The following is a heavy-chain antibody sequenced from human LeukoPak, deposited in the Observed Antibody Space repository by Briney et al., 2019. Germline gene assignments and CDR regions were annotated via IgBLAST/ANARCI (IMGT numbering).Heavy chain of an antibody. CDR1: GFTFSSYG. V-gene: IGHV3-30*03. D-gene: IGHD3-22*01. CDR2: ISYDGSNK. CDR3: ARENYYDSSGYYALGAFDI. Sequence: TGGSLRLSCAASGFTFSSYGMHWVRQAPGKGLEWVAVISYDGSNKYYADSVKGRFTISRDNAKNTLYLQMNSLRAEDTAVYYCARENYYDSSGYYALGAFDIWGQGTLVTVSS. J-gene: IGHJ3*02.